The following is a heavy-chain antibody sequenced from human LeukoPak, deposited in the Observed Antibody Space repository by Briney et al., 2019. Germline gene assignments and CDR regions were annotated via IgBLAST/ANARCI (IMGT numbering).Heavy chain of an antibody. CDR3: ARQTGSGLFILP. CDR1: GGSINSFSYY. J-gene: IGHJ4*02. Sequence: PSETLSLTCTVSGGSINSFSYYWGWIRQPPGKGLEWIGSIYYSGSTYYNPSLQSQVSISIDTSKNQFSLRLTSVTAADTAVYYCARQTGSGLFILPGGQGTLVTVSS. V-gene: IGHV4-39*01. D-gene: IGHD3/OR15-3a*01. CDR2: IYYSGST.